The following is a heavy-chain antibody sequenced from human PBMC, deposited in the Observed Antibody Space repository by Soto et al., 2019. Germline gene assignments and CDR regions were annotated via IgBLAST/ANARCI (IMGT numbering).Heavy chain of an antibody. J-gene: IGHJ6*02. Sequence: TLSLTCAVSGGSISSGGYSWSWIRQPPGKGLEWIGYIYHSGSTYYNPSLKSRVTISVDRSKNQFSLKLSSVTAADTAVYYCATSFDFWSGYSPDYYGMDVWGQGTTVTVSS. CDR2: IYHSGST. CDR3: ATSFDFWSGYSPDYYGMDV. D-gene: IGHD3-3*01. V-gene: IGHV4-30-2*01. CDR1: GGSISSGGYS.